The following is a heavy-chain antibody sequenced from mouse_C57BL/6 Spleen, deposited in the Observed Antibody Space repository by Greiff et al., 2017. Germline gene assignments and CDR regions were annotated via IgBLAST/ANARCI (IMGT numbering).Heavy chain of an antibody. V-gene: IGHV1-55*01. CDR1: GYTFTSYW. CDR2: IYPGSGST. Sequence: QVQLQQPGAELVKPGASVKMSCKASGYTFTSYWITWVKQRPGQGLEWIGDIYPGSGSTNYNEKFKSKATLTVDTSSSTAYMQLSSLTSEDSAVYYCAREENYDYYGFAYWGQGTLVTVSA. CDR3: AREENYDYYGFAY. D-gene: IGHD1-1*01. J-gene: IGHJ3*01.